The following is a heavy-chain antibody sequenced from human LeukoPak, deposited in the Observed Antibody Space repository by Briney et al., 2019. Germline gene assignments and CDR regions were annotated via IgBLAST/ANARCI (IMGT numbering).Heavy chain of an antibody. D-gene: IGHD2-2*01. V-gene: IGHV1-69*05. CDR3: ARGWGIPAPISWFDP. CDR2: IFPIFGKT. Sequence: SVKVSCKASRGSFSSNIIGWVRQGPGQGLEWVGGIFPIFGKTKYAQTFQGRVTITTDESSSTAYMELSSLRSDDTAIYYCARGWGIPAPISWFDPWGQGTLVTVSS. CDR1: RGSFSSNI. J-gene: IGHJ5*02.